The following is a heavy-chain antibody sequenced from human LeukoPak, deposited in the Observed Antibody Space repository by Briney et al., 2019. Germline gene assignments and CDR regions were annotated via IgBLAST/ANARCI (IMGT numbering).Heavy chain of an antibody. CDR1: GGTFSSYV. J-gene: IGHJ4*02. V-gene: IGHV1-69*05. Sequence: SVKVSCKASGGTFSSYVISWVLQAPGQGLEWMGRIIPIFGTANYAQKFQGRVTITTDESTSTAYMELSSLRSEDTAVYYCAREPVGATKRFDYWGQGTLVTVSS. CDR3: AREPVGATKRFDY. CDR2: IIPIFGTA. D-gene: IGHD1-26*01.